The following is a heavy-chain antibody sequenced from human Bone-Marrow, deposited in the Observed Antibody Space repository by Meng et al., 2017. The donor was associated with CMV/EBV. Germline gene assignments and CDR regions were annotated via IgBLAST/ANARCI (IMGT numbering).Heavy chain of an antibody. J-gene: IGHJ4*02. CDR2: ISSGSSYI. V-gene: IGHV3-21*01. CDR3: ARSVDY. Sequence: GESLKISCAASGFTFSTYNMNWVRQAPGKGLEWVSSISSGSSYIYYADSVKGRFTISRDNAKNSLYLQMNSLRAEDTAVYYCARSVDYWGQGTLVTVSS. CDR1: GFTFSTYN.